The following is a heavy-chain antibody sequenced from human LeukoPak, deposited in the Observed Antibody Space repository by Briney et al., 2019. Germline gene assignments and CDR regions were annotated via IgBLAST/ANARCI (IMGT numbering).Heavy chain of an antibody. Sequence: GGSLRLSCAASGFTLSSYAMSWIRQAPGKGLEWVSAISGSGGNTYYADSVKGRFTISRDNSKNTLYLQMNSLRAEDTAVYYCAKDRGPMATSYFDYWGQGTLVTVSS. D-gene: IGHD5-24*01. V-gene: IGHV3-23*01. CDR3: AKDRGPMATSYFDY. CDR1: GFTLSSYA. CDR2: ISGSGGNT. J-gene: IGHJ4*02.